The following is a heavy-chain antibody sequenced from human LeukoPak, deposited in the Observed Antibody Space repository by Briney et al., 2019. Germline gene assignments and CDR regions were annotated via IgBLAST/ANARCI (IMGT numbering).Heavy chain of an antibody. D-gene: IGHD2-15*01. CDR2: IIPIFGTA. CDR3: ARDGPIGYCSGGSCYGGFDY. J-gene: IGHJ4*02. CDR1: GGTFSSYA. Sequence: SVKVSCKASGGTFSSYAISWVRQAPGQGLEWMGGIIPIFGTANYAQKFQGRVTITADESTSTAYMELGSLRSEDTAVYYCARDGPIGYCSGGSCYGGFDYWGQGTLVTVSS. V-gene: IGHV1-69*01.